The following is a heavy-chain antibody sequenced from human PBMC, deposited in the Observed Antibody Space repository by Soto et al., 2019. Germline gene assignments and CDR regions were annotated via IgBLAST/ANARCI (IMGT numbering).Heavy chain of an antibody. V-gene: IGHV3-30-3*01. CDR1: GFTFSNYA. CDR3: ARPAATVIFYTGMDV. J-gene: IGHJ6*02. CDR2: ISFGGSNE. Sequence: QVQLVEFGGGVVQPGRSLRLSCAASGFTFSNYAMHWVRQAPGKGLEWVAIISFGGSNEHYADSVQGRFTISRDNSENTLYLQMNSLRADDTAVYYCARPAATVIFYTGMDVWGQGTTVTVSS. D-gene: IGHD4-17*01.